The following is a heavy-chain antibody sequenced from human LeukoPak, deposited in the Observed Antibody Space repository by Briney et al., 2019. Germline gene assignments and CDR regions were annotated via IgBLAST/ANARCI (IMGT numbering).Heavy chain of an antibody. CDR1: GGSISSYY. D-gene: IGHD3-9*01. CDR2: IYYSGST. Sequence: RTSETLSLTCTASGGSISSYYWSWIRQPPGKGLEWTGYIYYSGSTNYNPSLKSRVTISVDTSKNQFSLKLSSVTAADTAVYYCASLNITDSVLRYFDWSFDYWGQGTLVTVSS. CDR3: ASLNITDSVLRYFDWSFDY. V-gene: IGHV4-59*01. J-gene: IGHJ4*02.